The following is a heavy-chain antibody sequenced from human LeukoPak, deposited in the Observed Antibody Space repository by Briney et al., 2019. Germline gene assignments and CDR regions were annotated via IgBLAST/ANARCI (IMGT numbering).Heavy chain of an antibody. CDR2: IYYSGST. J-gene: IGHJ3*02. Sequence: PSETLSLTCTVSGGSISSYYWSWIRQPPGKGLEWIGYIYYSGSTNYNPSLKSRVTISVDTSKNQFSLKLSSVTAADTAVYYCASAAYCGGDCYSGAFDIWGQGTMVTVSS. CDR1: GGSISSYY. V-gene: IGHV4-59*01. CDR3: ASAAYCGGDCYSGAFDI. D-gene: IGHD2-21*01.